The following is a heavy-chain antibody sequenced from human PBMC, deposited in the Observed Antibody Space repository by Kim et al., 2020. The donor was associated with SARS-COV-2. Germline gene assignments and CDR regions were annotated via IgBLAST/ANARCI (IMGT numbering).Heavy chain of an antibody. J-gene: IGHJ4*02. V-gene: IGHV3-33*06. Sequence: GGSLRLSCAASGFTFSSYAMHWVRQAPGKGLEWVAVIWYDGSNKYYADSVKGRFTISRDNSKNTLYLQMNSLRAEDTAVYYCAKDLAEFGELLYDWGQGTLVTVSS. CDR1: GFTFSSYA. D-gene: IGHD3-10*01. CDR2: IWYDGSNK. CDR3: AKDLAEFGELLYD.